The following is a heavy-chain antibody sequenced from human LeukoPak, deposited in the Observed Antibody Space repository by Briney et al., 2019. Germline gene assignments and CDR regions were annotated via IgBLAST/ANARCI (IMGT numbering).Heavy chain of an antibody. J-gene: IGHJ1*01. CDR1: GFTFSSYA. CDR3: AKGGPVAADPRYFQH. CDR2: ISGSGSST. D-gene: IGHD6-19*01. Sequence: GGSLRLSCAASGFTFSSYAMSWVRQAPGKGLEWVSTISGSGSSTYYAESVKGRFTISRDNSKNTLYLQMNSLRAEDTAVYYCAKGGPVAADPRYFQHWGQGTLVTVSS. V-gene: IGHV3-23*01.